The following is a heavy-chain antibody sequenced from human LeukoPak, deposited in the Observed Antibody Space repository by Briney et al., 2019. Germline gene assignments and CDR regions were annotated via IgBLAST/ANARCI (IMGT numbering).Heavy chain of an antibody. CDR2: IYYSGST. CDR1: GGSISSHY. D-gene: IGHD5-18*01. Sequence: PSETLSLTCTVSGGSISSHYWSWLRQPPGKGLEWIGYIYYSGSTNYNPSLKSRVTISVDTSKNQFSLKLSSVTAADTAVYYCARYSYGSGIDYWGQGTLVTVSS. J-gene: IGHJ4*02. V-gene: IGHV4-59*11. CDR3: ARYSYGSGIDY.